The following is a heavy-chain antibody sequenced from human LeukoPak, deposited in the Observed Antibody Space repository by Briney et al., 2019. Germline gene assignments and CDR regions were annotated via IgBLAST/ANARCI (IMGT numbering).Heavy chain of an antibody. V-gene: IGHV3-7*05. Sequence: PGGSLRLSCAASGFTFSRYWLSWVRQAPGKGLEWVANIKEDGSEKYYVDSVKGRFTISRDNAKNSLYLQMNSLRAEDTAVYYCARSPLGAVGYWGQGTLVTVSS. CDR3: ARSPLGAVGY. CDR1: GFTFSRYW. D-gene: IGHD3-16*02. J-gene: IGHJ4*02. CDR2: IKEDGSEK.